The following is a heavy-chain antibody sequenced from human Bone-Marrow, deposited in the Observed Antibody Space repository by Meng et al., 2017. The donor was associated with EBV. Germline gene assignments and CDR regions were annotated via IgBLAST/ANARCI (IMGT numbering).Heavy chain of an antibody. CDR3: ASYDSSGYWDY. D-gene: IGHD3-22*01. CDR2: INHSGST. J-gene: IGHJ4*02. V-gene: IGHV4-34*01. Sequence: QVQLQEWASGVLKPSEPLSLTCAVYGGSFSGYNWSWIRQPPGKGLEWIGEINHSGSTNYNPSLKSRVTISVDKSKNQFSLKLSSVTAADTAVYYCASYDSSGYWDYWGQGTLVTVSS. CDR1: GGSFSGYN.